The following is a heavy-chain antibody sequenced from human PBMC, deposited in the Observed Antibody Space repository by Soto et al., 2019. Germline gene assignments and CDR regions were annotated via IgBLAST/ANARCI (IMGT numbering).Heavy chain of an antibody. Sequence: PGGSLRLSCAACGFTFKNYAINWVRQAPWKGLEWVSYISSSAITIYQADSVKGRFTISRDSAKNSLYLQMNSLRDEETAVYYFARAPYYYDSSGYRDNTYFDYWGQRTLVAVCS. D-gene: IGHD3-22*01. CDR2: ISSSAITI. V-gene: IGHV3-48*02. CDR3: ARAPYYYDSSGYRDNTYFDY. J-gene: IGHJ4*02. CDR1: GFTFKNYA.